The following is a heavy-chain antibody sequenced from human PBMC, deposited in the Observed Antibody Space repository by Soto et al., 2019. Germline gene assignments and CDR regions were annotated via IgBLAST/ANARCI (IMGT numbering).Heavy chain of an antibody. D-gene: IGHD4-17*01. CDR3: VSQRTTVPTQAYFDY. J-gene: IGHJ4*02. CDR1: GGSVTNSRYS. Sequence: SATPFLTCTVSGGSVTNSRYSWGWIRQSPGKGLEGIGSVYHRGRMYSKSSVKSRVTISVDTSKNRFSLSLNSVNASDTAVYFCVSQRTTVPTQAYFDYWGPGALVTVS. V-gene: IGHV4-39*01. CDR2: VYHRGRM.